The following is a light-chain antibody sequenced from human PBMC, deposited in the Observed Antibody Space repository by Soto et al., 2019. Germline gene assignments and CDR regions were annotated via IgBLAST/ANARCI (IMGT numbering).Light chain of an antibody. CDR1: SSVIGAYNY. Sequence: QSVLTQPASVSGSPGQSITISCTGTSSVIGAYNYVSWYQQLPGKAPKVMIYDVSNRPSGVSDRFSGSKSGNTASLTISGLQAEDEADYYCNSYTRSSAHVFGTGTKVTVL. V-gene: IGLV2-14*03. J-gene: IGLJ1*01. CDR3: NSYTRSSAHV. CDR2: DVS.